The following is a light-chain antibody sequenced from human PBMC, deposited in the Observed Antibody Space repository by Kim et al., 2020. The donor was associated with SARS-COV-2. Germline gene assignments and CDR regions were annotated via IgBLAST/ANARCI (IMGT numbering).Light chain of an antibody. J-gene: IGLJ3*02. V-gene: IGLV2-18*02. CDR2: EVR. CDR3: SSYTTSKTWV. CDR1: SSDVGYYDR. Sequence: QSALTQPPAVSGSTGQSVTISCTGTSSDVGYYDRVSWYQQPPGTAPKLMIYEVRNRPSGVPDRFSGFKSGNTASLTIFGLQAEDEADYYCSSYTTSKTWVFGGGTKLTVL.